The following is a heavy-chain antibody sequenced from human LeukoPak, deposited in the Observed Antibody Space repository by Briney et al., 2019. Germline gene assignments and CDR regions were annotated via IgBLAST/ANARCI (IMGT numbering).Heavy chain of an antibody. CDR1: GFTFITYA. J-gene: IGHJ4*02. CDR2: ISGSGGRT. D-gene: IGHD3-22*01. CDR3: AKGASGSPDYFFDY. V-gene: IGHV3-23*01. Sequence: GGSLRLSCAASGFTFITYAMSWVRQAPGKGLEWVSTISGSGGRTHYADYVKGRFTISRENSKNTLYLQRDSLRVEDTAVYYCAKGASGSPDYFFDYWGQGALVTVSS.